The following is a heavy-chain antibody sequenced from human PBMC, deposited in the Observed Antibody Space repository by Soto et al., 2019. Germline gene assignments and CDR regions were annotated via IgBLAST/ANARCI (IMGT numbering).Heavy chain of an antibody. CDR1: GGSVSSGSYY. Sequence: PSETLSLTCTVSGGSVSSGSYYWSWIRQPPGKGLEWIGYIYYSGSTNYNPSLKSRVTISVDTSKNQFSLKLSSVTAADTAVYYCASWFPPPGPYPSWFAPWGQGTLVTVSS. CDR3: ASWFPPPGPYPSWFAP. CDR2: IYYSGST. J-gene: IGHJ5*02. D-gene: IGHD3-10*01. V-gene: IGHV4-61*01.